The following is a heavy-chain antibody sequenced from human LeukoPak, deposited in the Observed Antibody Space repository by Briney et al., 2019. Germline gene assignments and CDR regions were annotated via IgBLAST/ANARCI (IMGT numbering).Heavy chain of an antibody. CDR1: GGSISNYY. Sequence: MTSETLSLTCTVSGGSISNYYWGWIRQAPGKGLEWIGSIYYSGSTYFNPSLKSRVTISVDTSKNQFSLRLSAVTAADTAVYYCASVRRGFGESSKYYSYYYMDVWGNGTTVTISS. V-gene: IGHV4-39*01. CDR3: ASVRRGFGESSKYYSYYYMDV. J-gene: IGHJ6*03. CDR2: IYYSGST. D-gene: IGHD3-10*01.